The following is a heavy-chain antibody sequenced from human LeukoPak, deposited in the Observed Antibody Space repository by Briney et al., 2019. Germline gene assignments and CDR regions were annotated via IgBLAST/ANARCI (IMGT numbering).Heavy chain of an antibody. J-gene: IGHJ4*02. CDR3: ARVVYSSSSFDY. Sequence: PGGSLRLSCAASGFTFSSYGMHWVRQAPGKGLEWVAVISYDGSNKYYADSVKGRFTISRDNSKNTLYLQMNSLRAEDTAVYYCARVVYSSSSFDYWGQGTLVTVSS. D-gene: IGHD6-6*01. V-gene: IGHV3-30*03. CDR2: ISYDGSNK. CDR1: GFTFSSYG.